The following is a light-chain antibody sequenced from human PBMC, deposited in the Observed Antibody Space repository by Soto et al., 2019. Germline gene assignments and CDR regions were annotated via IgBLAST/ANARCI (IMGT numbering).Light chain of an antibody. CDR3: QQSYSTPHT. V-gene: IGKV1-39*01. CDR2: AES. J-gene: IGKJ2*01. Sequence: DIQMTQSPSSMSASVGDRVTITCRASQSSSSSLNWYQQKPWKAPKLLIYAESSLKSGLPSRFSGSGSGTDFTLTISSLQPEDVATYYCQQSYSTPHTFGKGTKLEIK. CDR1: QSSSSS.